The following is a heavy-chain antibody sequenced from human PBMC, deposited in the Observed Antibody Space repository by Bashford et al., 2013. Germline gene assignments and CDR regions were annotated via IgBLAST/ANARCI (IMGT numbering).Heavy chain of an antibody. CDR1: GYSFTSYW. CDR2: IYPGDSDT. Sequence: GESLKISCKGSGYSFTSYWIGWVRQMPGKGLEWMGIIYPGDSDTRYSPSFQGQVTLSEDKSKKQFSLKLSSVTAADTAVYYCARLRYDSFGMDVWGQGTTVTVSS. CDR3: ARLRYDSFGMDV. D-gene: IGHD3-22*01. V-gene: IGHV5-51*01. J-gene: IGHJ6*02.